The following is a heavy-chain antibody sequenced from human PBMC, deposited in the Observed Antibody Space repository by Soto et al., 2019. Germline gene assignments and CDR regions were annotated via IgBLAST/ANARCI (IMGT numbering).Heavy chain of an antibody. J-gene: IGHJ6*02. CDR1: GFTFSSYG. CDR2: IWYDGSNK. Sequence: GGSLRLSCAASGFTFSSYGMHWVRQAPGKGLEWVAVIWYDGSNKYYADSVKGRFTISRDNSKNTLYLQMNSLRAEDTAVYYCARGGYYDFWSGYYNPDYYYYGMDVWGPGTTVTVSS. V-gene: IGHV3-33*01. CDR3: ARGGYYDFWSGYYNPDYYYYGMDV. D-gene: IGHD3-3*01.